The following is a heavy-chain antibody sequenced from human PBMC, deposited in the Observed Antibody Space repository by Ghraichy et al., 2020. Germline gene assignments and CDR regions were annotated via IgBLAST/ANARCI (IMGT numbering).Heavy chain of an antibody. J-gene: IGHJ4*02. CDR3: ARGDRSPFPPPDY. D-gene: IGHD2-21*02. CDR2: IKQDGSEK. CDR1: GFTFSSYW. V-gene: IGHV3-7*01. Sequence: GSLRLSCAASGFTFSSYWMSWVRQAPGKGLEWVANIKQDGSEKYYVDSVKGRFTISRDNAKNSLYLQMNSLRAEDTAVYYCARGDRSPFPPPDYWGQGTLVTVSS.